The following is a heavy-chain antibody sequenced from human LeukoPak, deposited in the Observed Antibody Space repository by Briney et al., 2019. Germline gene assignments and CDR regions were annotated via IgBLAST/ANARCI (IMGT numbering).Heavy chain of an antibody. V-gene: IGHV4-31*03. CDR3: AREAVAGTVGVGYYFDY. J-gene: IGHJ4*02. Sequence: ASETLSLTCTVSGGSISSGGYCWSWIRQHPGKGLEWIGYIYYSGSTYYNPSLKSRVTISVDTSKNQFSLKLSSVTAADTAVYYCAREAVAGTVGVGYYFDYWGQGTLVTVSP. D-gene: IGHD6-19*01. CDR1: GGSISSGGYC. CDR2: IYYSGST.